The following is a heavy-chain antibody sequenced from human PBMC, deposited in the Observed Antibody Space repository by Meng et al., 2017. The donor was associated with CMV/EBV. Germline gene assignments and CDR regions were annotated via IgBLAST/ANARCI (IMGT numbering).Heavy chain of an antibody. CDR3: AREYREDIVVVPAAISHYYYYYGMDV. V-gene: IGHV3-30-3*01. CDR1: GFTFSSYA. CDR2: ISYDGSNK. J-gene: IGHJ6*02. D-gene: IGHD2-2*02. Sequence: GGSLRLSCAASGFTFSSYAMHWVRQAPGKGLEWVAVISYDGSNKYYADSVKGRFTISRDNSKNTLYLQMNSLRAEDTAVYYCAREYREDIVVVPAAISHYYYYYGMDVWGQGTTVTVSS.